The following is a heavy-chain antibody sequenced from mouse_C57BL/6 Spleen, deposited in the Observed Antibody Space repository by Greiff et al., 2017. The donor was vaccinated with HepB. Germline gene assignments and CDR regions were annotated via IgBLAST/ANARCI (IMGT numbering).Heavy chain of an antibody. CDR2: IYPGDGDT. Sequence: QVHVKQSGPELVKPGASVKISCKASGYAFSSSWMNWVKQRPGKGLEWIGRIYPGDGDTNYNGKFKGKATLTADKSSSTAYMQLSSLTSEDSAVYFCARPSTVVARNAMDYWGQGTSVTVSS. J-gene: IGHJ4*01. CDR1: GYAFSSSW. CDR3: ARPSTVVARNAMDY. D-gene: IGHD1-1*01. V-gene: IGHV1-82*01.